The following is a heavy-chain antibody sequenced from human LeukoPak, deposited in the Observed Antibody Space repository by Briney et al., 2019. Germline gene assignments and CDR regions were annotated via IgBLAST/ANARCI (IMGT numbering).Heavy chain of an antibody. CDR3: AREGSAYGMDV. CDR2: IYYSGST. V-gene: IGHV4-59*01. D-gene: IGHD2-15*01. J-gene: IGHJ6*02. Sequence: SETLSLTCTVSGGSISSYYWNWIRQPPGKGLEWIGYIYYSGSTNYNPSLKSRVTISIDTSKNQFSLKLSSVTAADTAVYYCAREGSAYGMDVWGQGTTVTVSS. CDR1: GGSISSYY.